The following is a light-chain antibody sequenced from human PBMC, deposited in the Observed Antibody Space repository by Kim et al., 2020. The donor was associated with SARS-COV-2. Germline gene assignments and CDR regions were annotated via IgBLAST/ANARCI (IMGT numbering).Light chain of an antibody. Sequence: SITSSCPGTSSDVGGYNYVSWYQQHPGKAPKLMIYDVSNRPSGVSNRFSGSKSGNTASLTISGLQAEDEADYYCSSYTSSSTLVVFGGGTQLTVL. CDR2: DVS. CDR3: SSYTSSSTLVV. CDR1: SSDVGGYNY. V-gene: IGLV2-14*03. J-gene: IGLJ2*01.